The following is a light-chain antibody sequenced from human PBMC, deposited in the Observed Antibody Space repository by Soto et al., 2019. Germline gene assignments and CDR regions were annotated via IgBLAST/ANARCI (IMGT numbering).Light chain of an antibody. V-gene: IGKV3-20*01. CDR2: GAS. J-gene: IGKJ5*01. CDR3: QQYGSASIT. CDR1: RDVSSGF. Sequence: EIVLTQAPGTLSWPPGERATLSCRASRDVSSGFPACYQQKPGQAPRLLIYGASNRATGIPDRFSGSGSGTDFTLTISRLEPDDFALYHCQQYGSASITFGQGTRLEFK.